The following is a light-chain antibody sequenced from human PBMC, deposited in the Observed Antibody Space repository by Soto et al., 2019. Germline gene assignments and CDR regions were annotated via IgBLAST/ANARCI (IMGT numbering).Light chain of an antibody. V-gene: IGKV3-20*01. CDR1: QSVSSNY. Sequence: EIVLTQSPGTLSLSPGERGTLSCRASQSVSSNYLAWYQHKPGQAPRLLIDGASSLDTGVPDRFSGSGSGKDFALTISSLEPSDFAMSYCQQYGNSLWTFGQGTNV. CDR3: QQYGNSLWT. CDR2: GAS. J-gene: IGKJ1*01.